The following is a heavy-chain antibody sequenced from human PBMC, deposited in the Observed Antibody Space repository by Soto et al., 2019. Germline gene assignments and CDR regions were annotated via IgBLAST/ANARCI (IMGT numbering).Heavy chain of an antibody. D-gene: IGHD6-13*01. J-gene: IGHJ4*02. CDR1: GGSISSYY. V-gene: IGHV4-4*07. CDR2: IHTTDGT. Sequence: SETLSLTCTVSGGSISSYYWSWIRQPAGKGMEWIGRIHTTDGTNYNPSLKSRVTMSIDTSNNQFSLKLSSLTAADTAVYYCARALSSAAGLYFDFWGQGTLVTVS. CDR3: ARALSSAAGLYFDF.